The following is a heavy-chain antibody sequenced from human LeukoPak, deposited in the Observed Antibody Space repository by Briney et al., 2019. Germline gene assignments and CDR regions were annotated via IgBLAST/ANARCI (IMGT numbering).Heavy chain of an antibody. J-gene: IGHJ5*02. Sequence: ASVKVSCKASGYTFTGYYMHWVRQAPGQGLEWMGWINPNSGGTNYAQKFQGRVTMARDTSISTAYMELSRLRSDDTAVYYCARAYCGGDCSLKSWGQGTLVTVSS. D-gene: IGHD2-21*02. CDR2: INPNSGGT. V-gene: IGHV1-2*02. CDR3: ARAYCGGDCSLKS. CDR1: GYTFTGYY.